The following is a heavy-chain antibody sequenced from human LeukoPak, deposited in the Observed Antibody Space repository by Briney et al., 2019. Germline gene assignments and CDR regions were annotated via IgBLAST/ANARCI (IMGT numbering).Heavy chain of an antibody. CDR3: ARGKGSGYDFGY. CDR1: GGSISSGGYY. Sequence: SQTLSLTCTVSGGSISSGGYYWSWIRQHPGKGLEWIGYIYYSGSTYYNPSLKSRVTISVDTSKNQFSLKLSSVAATDTAVYYCARGKGSGYDFGYWGQGTLVTVSS. V-gene: IGHV4-31*03. D-gene: IGHD5-12*01. J-gene: IGHJ4*02. CDR2: IYYSGST.